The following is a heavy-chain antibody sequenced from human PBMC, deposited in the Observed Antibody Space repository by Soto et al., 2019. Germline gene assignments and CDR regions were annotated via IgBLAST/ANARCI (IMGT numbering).Heavy chain of an antibody. D-gene: IGHD1-20*01. CDR3: AKAPRPNWSWYYFDH. J-gene: IGHJ4*02. V-gene: IGHV3-23*01. CDR1: GFTFNNYA. Sequence: GGSLRRSCAASGFTFNNYAMSWVRQAPGMGLEWVSGISDTAIATYYADSVKGRFTISRDNSKNTLYLQMNGLRADDTAVYYCAKAPRPNWSWYYFDHWGQGTLVTVSS. CDR2: ISDTAIAT.